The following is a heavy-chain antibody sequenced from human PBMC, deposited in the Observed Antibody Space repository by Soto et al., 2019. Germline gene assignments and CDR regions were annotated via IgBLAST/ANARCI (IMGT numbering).Heavy chain of an antibody. V-gene: IGHV4-59*01. CDR1: GGSISSYY. J-gene: IGHJ4*02. CDR2: IYYSGST. D-gene: IGHD3-22*01. Sequence: PSETLSLTCTVSGGSISSYYWSWIRQPPGKGLEWIGYIYYSGSTNYNPSLKSRVTISVDTSKNQFSLKLSSVTAADTAVYYCAREMSYYDSSGYFDYWGQGTLVTVSS. CDR3: AREMSYYDSSGYFDY.